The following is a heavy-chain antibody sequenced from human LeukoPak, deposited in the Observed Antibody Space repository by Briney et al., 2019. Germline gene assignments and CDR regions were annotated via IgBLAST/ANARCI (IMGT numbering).Heavy chain of an antibody. V-gene: IGHV4-39*07. CDR2: IYYTGIT. CDR1: GASITSSNYY. J-gene: IGHJ4*02. CDR3: ARGSNYGGSGYYFDS. Sequence: SETLSLTCTVSGASITSSNYYWLWLRQPPGKGLEWIGSIYYTGITYYNLSLKSRVTISVDTSKYQCSLRLSSVTAADTAVYYCARGSNYGGSGYYFDSWGPGTLVTVSS. D-gene: IGHD3-22*01.